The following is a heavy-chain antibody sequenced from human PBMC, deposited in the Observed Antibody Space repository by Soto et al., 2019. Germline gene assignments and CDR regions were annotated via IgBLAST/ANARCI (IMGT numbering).Heavy chain of an antibody. J-gene: IGHJ5*02. Sequence: SETLCLTCVVSGGSISSGGYSWSWIRQPPGRGLEWIGYIYHSGSTYYNPSLKSRVTISVDRSKNQFSLKLSSVTAADTAVYYCVRVPGPWGQGTLVTVSS. CDR1: GGSISSGGYS. CDR2: IYHSGST. V-gene: IGHV4-30-2*01. CDR3: VRVPGP.